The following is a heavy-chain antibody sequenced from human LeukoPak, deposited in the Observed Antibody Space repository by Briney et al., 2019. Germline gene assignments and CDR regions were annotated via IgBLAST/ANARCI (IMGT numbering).Heavy chain of an antibody. CDR2: IYYSGST. V-gene: IGHV4-59*08. Sequence: PSETLSLTCTVSGGSISSYYWSWIRQPPGKGLEWIGYIYYSGSTNYNPSLKSRVTISVDTSKSQFSLKLSSVTAADTAVYYCARIYDILTDNYFDYWGQGTLVTVSS. CDR1: GGSISSYY. CDR3: ARIYDILTDNYFDY. D-gene: IGHD3-9*01. J-gene: IGHJ4*02.